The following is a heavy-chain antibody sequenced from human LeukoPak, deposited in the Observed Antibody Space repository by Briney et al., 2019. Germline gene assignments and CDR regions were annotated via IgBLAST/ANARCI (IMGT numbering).Heavy chain of an antibody. J-gene: IGHJ4*02. CDR1: GYTFTGYY. CDR2: INPNSGGT. V-gene: IGHV1-2*02. D-gene: IGHD1-26*01. CDR3: ARARGGTRGSYYAGY. Sequence: GASVKVSCKASGYTFTGYYMHCVRQAPGQGLEWMGWINPNSGGTNYAQKFQGRVTMTRDTSISTAYMELSRLRSDDTAVYYCARARGGTRGSYYAGYWGQGTLVTVSS.